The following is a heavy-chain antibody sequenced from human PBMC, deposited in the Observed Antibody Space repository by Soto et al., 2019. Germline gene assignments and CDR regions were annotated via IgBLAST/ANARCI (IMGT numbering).Heavy chain of an antibody. CDR1: GYTFTGYY. J-gene: IGHJ2*01. V-gene: IGHV1-2*02. D-gene: IGHD6-19*01. CDR3: ARGGSSGWDSYWYFDL. Sequence: QVQLVQSGAEVKKPGASVKVSCKASGYTFTGYYMHWVRQAPGQGLEWMGWINPNSGGTNYAQKFQGRVTMTRDPSISTAYMELSRLRSDDKAVYYCARGGSSGWDSYWYFDLWGRGTLVTVSS. CDR2: INPNSGGT.